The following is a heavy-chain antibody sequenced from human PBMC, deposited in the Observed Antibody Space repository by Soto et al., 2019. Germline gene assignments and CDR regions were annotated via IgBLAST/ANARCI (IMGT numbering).Heavy chain of an antibody. D-gene: IGHD3-3*01. CDR1: GGSISGYY. Sequence: SETLSLTCAVYGGSISGYYWSWIRQPPGKGLEWIGEINHSGSTNYNPSLKSRVTISVDTSKNQFSLKLSSVTAADTAVYYCAREYPGRNPNVLRFLEWLPKSYMDVWGKGTTVTVSS. V-gene: IGHV4-34*01. CDR2: INHSGST. CDR3: AREYPGRNPNVLRFLEWLPKSYMDV. J-gene: IGHJ6*03.